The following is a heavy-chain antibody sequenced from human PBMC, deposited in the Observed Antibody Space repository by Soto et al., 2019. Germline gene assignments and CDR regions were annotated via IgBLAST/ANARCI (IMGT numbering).Heavy chain of an antibody. CDR3: ARGVSYDESGHYPRLVFDY. CDR1: GFAFDVHS. Sequence: GGSLRLSCEASGFAFDVHSMNWVRQVPGRGLEWVAPITSHSVYIWYADSVRGRFTISRDNAKKSVYLQLSGLRDDDTAVYYCARGVSYDESGHYPRLVFDYWGQGALVTVSS. CDR2: ITSHSVYI. D-gene: IGHD3-22*01. V-gene: IGHV3-21*01. J-gene: IGHJ4*02.